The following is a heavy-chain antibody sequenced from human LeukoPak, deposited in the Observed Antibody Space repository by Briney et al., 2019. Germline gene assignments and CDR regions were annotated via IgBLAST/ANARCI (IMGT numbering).Heavy chain of an antibody. V-gene: IGHV4-4*07. CDR3: ARGVQGYCSSTSCYTYWFDP. J-gene: IGHJ5*02. D-gene: IGHD2-2*02. CDR2: IYTSGST. Sequence: SETLSLTCTVSGGSISSYYWSWIRQPAGKGLEWIGRIYTSGSTNYNPSLKSRATMSVDTSKNQFSLKLSSVTAADTAVYYCARGVQGYCSSTSCYTYWFDPWGQGTLVTVSS. CDR1: GGSISSYY.